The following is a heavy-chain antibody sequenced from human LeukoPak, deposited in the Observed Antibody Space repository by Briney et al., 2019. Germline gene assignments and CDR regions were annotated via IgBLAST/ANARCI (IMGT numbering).Heavy chain of an antibody. J-gene: IGHJ6*02. CDR1: GYTLTELS. Sequence: ASVKVSFKVSGYTLTELSMHWVRQAPGKGLEWMGGFDPEDGETIYAQKFQGRVTMTEDTSTDTAYMELSSLRSEDTAVYYCATGRGIAVADYYYYGMDVWGQGTTVTVSS. CDR2: FDPEDGET. CDR3: ATGRGIAVADYYYYGMDV. V-gene: IGHV1-24*01. D-gene: IGHD6-19*01.